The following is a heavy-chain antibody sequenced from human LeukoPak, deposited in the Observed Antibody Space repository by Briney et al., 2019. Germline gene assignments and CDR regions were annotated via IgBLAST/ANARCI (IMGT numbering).Heavy chain of an antibody. V-gene: IGHV4-30-4*01. Sequence: SQTLSLTCTVSGGSISSGDYYWSWIRQPPGKGLEWFGCIYYSRSTYYNSSLKRPVTISVDTSKNQFSLKLSSVTAADTAVYYCASSYCSSTSCLKIFDYWGQGTLVSVSS. CDR3: ASSYCSSTSCLKIFDY. J-gene: IGHJ4*02. D-gene: IGHD2-2*01. CDR2: IYYSRST. CDR1: GGSISSGDYY.